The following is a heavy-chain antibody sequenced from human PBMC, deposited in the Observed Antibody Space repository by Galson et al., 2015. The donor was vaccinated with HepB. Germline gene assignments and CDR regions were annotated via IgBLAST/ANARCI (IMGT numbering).Heavy chain of an antibody. D-gene: IGHD6-13*01. V-gene: IGHV3-30*18. CDR3: AKSGSSWYFVDY. Sequence: SLRLSCAASGFTFSSSGMHWVRQAPGKGLEWVAVISYDGSNKYYADSVKGRSTISRDNSKNTLYLQMNSLRAEDTAVYYCAKSGSSWYFVDYWGQGTLVTVSS. CDR2: ISYDGSNK. CDR1: GFTFSSSG. J-gene: IGHJ4*02.